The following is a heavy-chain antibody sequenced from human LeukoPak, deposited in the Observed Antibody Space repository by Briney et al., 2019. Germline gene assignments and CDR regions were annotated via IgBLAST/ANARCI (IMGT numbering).Heavy chain of an antibody. D-gene: IGHD1-26*01. J-gene: IGHJ6*04. CDR1: GFTFSSYG. Sequence: GGSLRLSCAASGFTFSSYGMHWVRQAPGKGLEWVAVIWYDGSNKYYADSVKGRFTISRDNSKNTLYLQMNSLRAEDTAVYYCARDGSSGRGYYYYYGMDVWGEGTTVTVSS. CDR3: ARDGSSGRGYYYYYGMDV. CDR2: IWYDGSNK. V-gene: IGHV3-33*01.